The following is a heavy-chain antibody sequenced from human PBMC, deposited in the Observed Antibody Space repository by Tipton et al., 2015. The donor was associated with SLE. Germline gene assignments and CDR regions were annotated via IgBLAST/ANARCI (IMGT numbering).Heavy chain of an antibody. D-gene: IGHD2-2*01. V-gene: IGHV4-34*01. Sequence: LRLSCDVYGGSFSDYYWGWFRQPPGKGLEWIGEINDSGTTHYNPSLKSRVTISIDTSENQFSLKLTSMTAADTAVYYCARAEGYCGSKTNCYERRWIDPWGQGTLVTVSS. CDR2: INDSGTT. CDR1: GGSFSDYY. CDR3: ARAEGYCGSKTNCYERRWIDP. J-gene: IGHJ5*02.